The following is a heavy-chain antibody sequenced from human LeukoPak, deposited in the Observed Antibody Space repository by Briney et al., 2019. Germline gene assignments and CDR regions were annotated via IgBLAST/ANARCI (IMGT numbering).Heavy chain of an antibody. CDR2: INNDGSGT. D-gene: IGHD1-26*01. V-gene: IGHV3-74*01. Sequence: PGGSLRLSCAASGFTFSSYSMNWVRQAPGKWLVWVSRINNDGSGTTYADSVKGRFTISRDNAKNTLYLQMNSLRGEDTGVYYCVRDQDGPGATVDHWGQGTLVTVSS. J-gene: IGHJ5*02. CDR3: VRDQDGPGATVDH. CDR1: GFTFSSYS.